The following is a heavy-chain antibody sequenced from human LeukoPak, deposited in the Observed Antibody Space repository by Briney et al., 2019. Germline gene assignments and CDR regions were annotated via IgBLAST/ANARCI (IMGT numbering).Heavy chain of an antibody. CDR2: ISGSGGST. J-gene: IGHJ4*02. CDR3: AKGHRKYYYDSSGYYYFDY. V-gene: IGHV3-23*01. D-gene: IGHD3-22*01. Sequence: PAGGSLRLSCAASGFTISSYAMCWVRQAPGKGLEWVSAISGSGGSTYYADSVKGRFTISRDNSKNTLYLQMNSLRAEDTAVYYCAKGHRKYYYDSSGYYYFDYWGQGTLVTVSS. CDR1: GFTISSYA.